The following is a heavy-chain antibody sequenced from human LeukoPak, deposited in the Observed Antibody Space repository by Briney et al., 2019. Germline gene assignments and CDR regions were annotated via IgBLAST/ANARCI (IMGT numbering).Heavy chain of an antibody. D-gene: IGHD2-15*01. CDR3: AKDRVAAYYYFDY. V-gene: IGHV3-23*01. CDR2: ISGSGGST. Sequence: GGSLRLSCAASGFTFSSYSMNWVRQAPGKGLEWVSAISGSGGSTYYADSVKGRFTISRDNSKNTLYLQMNSLRAEDTAVYYCAKDRVAAYYYFDYWGQGTLVTVSS. J-gene: IGHJ4*02. CDR1: GFTFSSYS.